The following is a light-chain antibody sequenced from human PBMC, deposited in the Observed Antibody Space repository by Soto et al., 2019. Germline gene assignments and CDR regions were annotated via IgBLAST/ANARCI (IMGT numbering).Light chain of an antibody. CDR3: QQYYSAPYT. V-gene: IGKV4-1*01. CDR2: WAS. J-gene: IGKJ2*01. CDR1: QSVLYSSNNRNY. Sequence: DIVMTQSPDSLAVSLGERATINCKSSQSVLYSSNNRNYLAWYQQRPGQPPKLLIYWASTRESGVPDRFSGGGSGTDFTLTISSLQAEDVAVYYCQQYYSAPYTFGQGNSLEIK.